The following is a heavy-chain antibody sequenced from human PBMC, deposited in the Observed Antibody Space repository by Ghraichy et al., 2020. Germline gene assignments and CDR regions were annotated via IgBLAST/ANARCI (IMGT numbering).Heavy chain of an antibody. CDR2: IFSNDEK. V-gene: IGHV2-26*02. J-gene: IGHJ5*02. D-gene: IGHD3-22*01. CDR3: ARMRLGDKNYYDSSGYYSS. CDR1: GFSLSNARMG. Sequence: SGPTLVKPTETLTLTCTVSGFSLSNARMGVSWIRQPPGMALEWLAHIFSNDEKSYSTSLKSRLTISKDTSKSQVVLTMTNMDPVDTATYYCARMRLGDKNYYDSSGYYSSWGQGTLVTVSS.